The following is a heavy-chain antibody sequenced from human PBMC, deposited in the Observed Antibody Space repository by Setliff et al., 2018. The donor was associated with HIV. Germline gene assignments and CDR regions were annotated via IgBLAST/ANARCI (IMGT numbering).Heavy chain of an antibody. CDR3: ARAYNLIVGSYYFDY. V-gene: IGHV4-39*07. D-gene: IGHD3-22*01. Sequence: SETLSLTCSVSGGCIDRSNYYWGWIRQSPGKGLEWIGNIHYSGSTYYNPSLKSRVTISVDTCRNQFSLRLSSVTAADTAVYYCARAYNLIVGSYYFDYWGQGTLVTVSS. CDR2: IHYSGST. J-gene: IGHJ4*02. CDR1: GGCIDRSNYY.